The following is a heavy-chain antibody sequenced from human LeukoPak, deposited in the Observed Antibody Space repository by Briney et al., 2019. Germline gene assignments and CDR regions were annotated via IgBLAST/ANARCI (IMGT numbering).Heavy chain of an antibody. J-gene: IGHJ4*02. V-gene: IGHV4-59*01. CDR3: ARGTSSGWYGFDS. CDR1: GGSISSYY. Sequence: PSETLSLTCTVSGGSISSYYWSWIRQPPGEGLEWIGYIYYSGTTNYNPCLKSRVTISVDTSKNQFSLNLNSVTAADTAVYYCARGTSSGWYGFDSWGQGTLVTVSS. CDR2: IYYSGTT. D-gene: IGHD6-19*01.